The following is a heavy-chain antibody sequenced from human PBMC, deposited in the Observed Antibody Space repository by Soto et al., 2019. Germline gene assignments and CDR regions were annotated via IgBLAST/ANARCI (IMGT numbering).Heavy chain of an antibody. D-gene: IGHD2-21*01. V-gene: IGHV4-31*03. Sequence: QVHLQESGPGLVKPSQTLTLTCSVSGGSIDTGGFYWSWARQLPGKGLQWVCYIYSTGAAYYNPALEMRVVISFDTSANQLSQSLTSLTAADTAVYYCESGTFNGISFDSCGQGRLVTLSS. CDR3: ESGTFNGISFDS. CDR2: IYSTGAA. CDR1: GGSIDTGGFY. J-gene: IGHJ4*02.